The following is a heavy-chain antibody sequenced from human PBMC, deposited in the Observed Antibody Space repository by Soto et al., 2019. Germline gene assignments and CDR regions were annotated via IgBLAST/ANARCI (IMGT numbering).Heavy chain of an antibody. J-gene: IGHJ6*03. CDR3: ARATGITVHYYYMDV. Sequence: GGSLRLSCAASGFTVSTNYMSWVRQAPGKGLEWVSVIYSGGNTYYADPVKGRFTLSGDNSKNTLYLQMNSVRAEDTAVYYCARATGITVHYYYMDVWGKGTTVTVSS. CDR2: IYSGGNT. V-gene: IGHV3-66*01. D-gene: IGHD1-7*01. CDR1: GFTVSTNY.